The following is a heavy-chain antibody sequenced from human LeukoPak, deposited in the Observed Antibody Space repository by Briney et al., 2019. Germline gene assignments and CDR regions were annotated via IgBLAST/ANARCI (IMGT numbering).Heavy chain of an antibody. V-gene: IGHV1-69*13. D-gene: IGHD2-21*02. CDR2: IIPIFGTA. Sequence: SVKVSCKASGYTFTSYGISWVRQAPGQGLEWMGGIIPIFGTANYAQKFQGRVTITADESTSTAYMELSSLRSEDTAVYYCARGDGTGSLLYGNYYYGMDVWGLGTTVTVSS. CDR3: ARGDGTGSLLYGNYYYGMDV. J-gene: IGHJ6*02. CDR1: GYTFTSYG.